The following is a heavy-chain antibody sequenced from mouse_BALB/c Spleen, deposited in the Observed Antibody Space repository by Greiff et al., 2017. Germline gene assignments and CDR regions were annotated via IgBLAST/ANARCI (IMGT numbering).Heavy chain of an antibody. CDR1: GYSITSDYA. J-gene: IGHJ3*01. D-gene: IGHD1-1*01. V-gene: IGHV3-2*02. CDR2: ISYSGST. CDR3: AREYGVARGFAY. Sequence: EVKLEESGPGLVKPSQSLSLTCTVTGYSITSDYAWNWIRQFPGNKLEWMGYISYSGSTSYNPSLKSRISITRDTSKNQFFLQLNSVTTEDTATDYCAREYGVARGFAYWGQGTLVTVSA.